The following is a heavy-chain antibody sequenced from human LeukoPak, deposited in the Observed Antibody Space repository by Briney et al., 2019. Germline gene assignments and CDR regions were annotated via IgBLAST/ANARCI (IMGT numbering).Heavy chain of an antibody. CDR1: GGSISSYY. Sequence: SETLSLTCAVSGGSISSYYWSWIRQPPGKGLEWIGYIYYSGSTNYNPSLKSRVTISVDTSKNQFSLKLSSVTAADTAVYYCARDLAAARFDPWGQGTLVTVSS. CDR2: IYYSGST. CDR3: ARDLAAARFDP. V-gene: IGHV4-59*01. D-gene: IGHD6-13*01. J-gene: IGHJ5*02.